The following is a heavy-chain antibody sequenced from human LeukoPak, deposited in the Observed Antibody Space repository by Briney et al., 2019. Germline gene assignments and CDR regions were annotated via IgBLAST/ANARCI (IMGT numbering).Heavy chain of an antibody. Sequence: GGSLRLSCEGSGFTFSDFWMTWVRQTPGKGLEWVANIKEDGTEKNLVDSVKSRFTISRDNTKNLLFLEMNNLRGDDTAIYYCVRESRPGGAMGLYHNLDYWGQGTLVAVSS. CDR3: VRESRPGGAMGLYHNLDY. J-gene: IGHJ4*02. CDR1: GFTFSDFW. CDR2: IKEDGTEK. D-gene: IGHD1-1*01. V-gene: IGHV3-7*01.